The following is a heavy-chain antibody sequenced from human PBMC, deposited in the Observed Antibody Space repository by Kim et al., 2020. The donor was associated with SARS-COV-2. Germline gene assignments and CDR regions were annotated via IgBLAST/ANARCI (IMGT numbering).Heavy chain of an antibody. V-gene: IGHV4-59*13. CDR2: IYYSGST. CDR3: ARGGGSSGWFDY. D-gene: IGHD6-19*01. J-gene: IGHJ4*02. Sequence: SETLSLTCTVSGGSISSYYWSWIRQPPGKGLEWIGYIYYSGSTNYNPSLKSRVTISVDTSKNQFSLKLSSVTAADTAVYYCARGGGSSGWFDYWGQGTLVTVSS. CDR1: GGSISSYY.